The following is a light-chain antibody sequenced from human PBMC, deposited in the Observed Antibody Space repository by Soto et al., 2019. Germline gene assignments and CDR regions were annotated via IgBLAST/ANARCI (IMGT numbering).Light chain of an antibody. CDR3: QQFNTSPWT. V-gene: IGKV1-5*03. CDR1: QSVSIW. J-gene: IGKJ1*01. Sequence: DIQMTQSPSTLSASEGDRVTISCRASQSVSIWLAWYQQKPGRAPKLLIYKSSILESGVPSGFSGSGSGTEFTLTISSLQPDDFATYYCQQFNTSPWTFGQGTKV. CDR2: KSS.